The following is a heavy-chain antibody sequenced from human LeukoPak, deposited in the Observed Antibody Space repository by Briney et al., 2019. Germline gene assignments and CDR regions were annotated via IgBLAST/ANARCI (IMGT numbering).Heavy chain of an antibody. CDR2: INHSGST. CDR3: ARERGYDFWSGYYQKYYFDY. D-gene: IGHD3-3*01. Sequence: SETLSLTCAVYGGSFSGYYWSWIRQPPGKGLEWIGEINHSGSTNYNPSLKSRVTISVDTSKNQFSLKLSSVTAADTAVYYCARERGYDFWSGYYQKYYFDYWGQGTLVTVSS. J-gene: IGHJ4*02. V-gene: IGHV4-34*01. CDR1: GGSFSGYY.